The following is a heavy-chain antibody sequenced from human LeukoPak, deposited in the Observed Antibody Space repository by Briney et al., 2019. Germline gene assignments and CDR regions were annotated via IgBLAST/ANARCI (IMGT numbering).Heavy chain of an antibody. CDR3: ARGGLVVPAAVHY. J-gene: IGHJ4*02. CDR2: ISSSGSTI. Sequence: KPGGSLRLSCAASGFTFSDYYMSWIRQAPGKGLGWVSYISSSGSTIYYADSVKGRFTISRDNAKNSLYLQMNSLRAEDTAVYHCARGGLVVPAAVHYWGQGTLVTVSS. CDR1: GFTFSDYY. V-gene: IGHV3-11*01. D-gene: IGHD2-2*01.